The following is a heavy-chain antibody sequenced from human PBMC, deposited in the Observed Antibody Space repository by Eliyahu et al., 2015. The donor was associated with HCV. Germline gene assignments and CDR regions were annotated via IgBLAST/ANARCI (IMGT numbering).Heavy chain of an antibody. CDR2: IKTKSDGGTR. CDR1: GITLSARY. Sequence: EVQLVESGGGLVKPGGSLRLSXAASGITLSARYMYWVRQAPGEGLEWIGRIKTKSDGGTRDYAAPVRGRFTISRDDSKDTVYLQMNSLKTEDTAVYYCTSAPSTVTDYWGQGTLVTVSS. D-gene: IGHD4-17*01. CDR3: TSAPSTVTDY. V-gene: IGHV3-15*01. J-gene: IGHJ4*02.